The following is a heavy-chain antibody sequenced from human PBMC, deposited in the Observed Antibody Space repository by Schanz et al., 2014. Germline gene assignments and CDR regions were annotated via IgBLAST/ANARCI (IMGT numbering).Heavy chain of an antibody. D-gene: IGHD3-9*01. CDR3: ARVRYDILTDYYTEYYFDS. V-gene: IGHV3-21*06. CDR1: GFTFSRYN. J-gene: IGHJ4*02. CDR2: ISRSSGRI. Sequence: EVQLVESGGELIQPGGSLRLSCAGTGFTFSRYNMNWVRQAPGRGLEWVSSISRSSGRIYYSDSVKGRFTISRDNAKNLVYLQMNSLRAEDTAVYYCARVRYDILTDYYTEYYFDSWGQGTLVAVSS.